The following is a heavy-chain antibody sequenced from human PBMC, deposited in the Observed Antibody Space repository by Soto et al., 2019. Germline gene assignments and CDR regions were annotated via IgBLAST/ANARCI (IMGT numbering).Heavy chain of an antibody. Sequence: SETLSLTCTVSGGSISSGDYYWSWIRQPPGKGLEWIGYIYYSGSTYYNPSLKSRVTISVDTSKNQFSLKLSSVTAADTAVYYCARDYYDSSGYYKNWFDPRGQGTLVTVSS. D-gene: IGHD3-22*01. J-gene: IGHJ5*02. V-gene: IGHV4-30-4*01. CDR1: GGSISSGDYY. CDR3: ARDYYDSSGYYKNWFDP. CDR2: IYYSGST.